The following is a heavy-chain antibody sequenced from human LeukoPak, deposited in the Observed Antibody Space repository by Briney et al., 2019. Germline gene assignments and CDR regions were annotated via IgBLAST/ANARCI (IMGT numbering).Heavy chain of an antibody. D-gene: IGHD2/OR15-2a*01. V-gene: IGHV3-23*01. J-gene: IGHJ3*02. CDR1: GFTFSSYA. Sequence: GGSLRLSCAASGFTFSSYAMSWVRQAPGKGLEWVSAISGSGGSTYYADSVKGRFSISRDNSKNTLYLQMNSLRAEDTAVYYCAKDRIYGNDAFDIWGQGTMVTVSS. CDR3: AKDRIYGNDAFDI. CDR2: ISGSGGST.